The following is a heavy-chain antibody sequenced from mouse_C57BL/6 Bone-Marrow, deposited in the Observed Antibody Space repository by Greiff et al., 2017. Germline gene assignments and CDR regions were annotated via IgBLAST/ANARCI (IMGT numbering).Heavy chain of an antibody. CDR1: GYTFTSYW. CDR2: IDPSDSYT. CDR3: AREGYSNYFYYFDY. J-gene: IGHJ2*01. V-gene: IGHV1-69*01. Sequence: VQLQQPGAELVMPGASVKLSCKASGYTFTSYWMHWVKQRPGQGLEWIGEIDPSDSYTNYNQKFKGKSTLTVDKSSSTAYMQLSSLTSEDSAVYYCAREGYSNYFYYFDYGGQGTTLTVSS. D-gene: IGHD2-5*01.